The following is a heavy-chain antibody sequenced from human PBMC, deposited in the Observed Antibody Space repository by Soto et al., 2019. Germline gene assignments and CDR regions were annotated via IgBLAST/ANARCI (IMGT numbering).Heavy chain of an antibody. Sequence: EVQLVESGGGLVKPGGSLRLSCAASGFTFSSYSMNWVRQAPGKGLEWVSSISSSSSYIYYADSVKGRFTISRDNAKNPLYLQMNSLRAEDTAVYYCARGHPSYYCERSGYPTDWYFDLWGRGTLVTVSS. D-gene: IGHD3-22*01. V-gene: IGHV3-21*01. J-gene: IGHJ2*01. CDR1: GFTFSSYS. CDR3: ARGHPSYYCERSGYPTDWYFDL. CDR2: ISSSSSYI.